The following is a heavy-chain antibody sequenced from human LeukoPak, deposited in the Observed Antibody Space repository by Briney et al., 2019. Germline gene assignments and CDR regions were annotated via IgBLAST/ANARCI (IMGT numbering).Heavy chain of an antibody. CDR3: AKDLSTGTMPFDY. V-gene: IGHV3-23*01. Sequence: GGSLRLSCAASGFTFGSYAMSWVRQAPGKGLEWVSSISGSGSSTDYADSVKGRFTISRDNSKNTLYLQMNSPRAEDTAIYYCAKDLSTGTMPFDYWGQGTLVTVTS. CDR1: GFTFGSYA. D-gene: IGHD1-7*01. CDR2: ISGSGSST. J-gene: IGHJ4*02.